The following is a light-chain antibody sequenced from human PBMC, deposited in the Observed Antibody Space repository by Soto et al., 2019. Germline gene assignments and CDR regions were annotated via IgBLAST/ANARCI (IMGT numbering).Light chain of an antibody. CDR3: QQRGNWPRT. CDR2: DAS. Sequence: EIVLTQSPATLSLSPGERATLSCRASQSVSTYLAWYQQKPGQAPRLLIYDASTRATGIPARFSGSGSGTDFTLTISSLEPEDFAVYYCQQRGNWPRTFGQGTKAEIK. J-gene: IGKJ1*01. CDR1: QSVSTY. V-gene: IGKV3-11*01.